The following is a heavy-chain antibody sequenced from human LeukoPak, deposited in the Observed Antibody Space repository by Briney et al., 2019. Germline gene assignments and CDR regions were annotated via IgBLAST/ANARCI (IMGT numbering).Heavy chain of an antibody. D-gene: IGHD3-10*01. CDR1: GFTFSNYV. J-gene: IGHJ4*02. CDR3: ARDSTYYYDSGSSGPHYFDN. Sequence: GGSLRLSCAASGFTFSNYVMHWVRQAPGKGLEWVSLISSGGTYEYYADSVKGRFTISRDNSKNTLYLQLNSLRAEDTAVYYCARDSTYYYDSGSSGPHYFDNWGQGTLVTVSS. V-gene: IGHV3-30*01. CDR2: ISSGGTYE.